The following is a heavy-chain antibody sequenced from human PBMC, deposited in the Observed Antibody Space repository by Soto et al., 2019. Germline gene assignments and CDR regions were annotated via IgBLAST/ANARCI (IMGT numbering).Heavy chain of an antibody. Sequence: GGSLRLSCVASGFIFSDHYMEWVRQAPGKGLEWVGRTRKESNTYITKHTASVKSRITISRDDSKNSLYLQMNSLKTVDSAVYYCTRDVGNYHSSGYPLGGMDVWGQGT. J-gene: IGHJ6*02. CDR1: GFIFSDHY. CDR2: TRKESNTYIT. CDR3: TRDVGNYHSSGYPLGGMDV. D-gene: IGHD3-22*01. V-gene: IGHV3-72*01.